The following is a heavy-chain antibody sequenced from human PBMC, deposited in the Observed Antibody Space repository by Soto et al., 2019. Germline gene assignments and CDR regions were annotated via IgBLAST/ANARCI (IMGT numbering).Heavy chain of an antibody. CDR2: IKQDGSEK. Sequence: GGSLRLSCAAFGFNFSSYWMGWVRQAPGKGLEWVANIKQDGSEKYYVDSVKGRFTISRDNAKNSLYLQMNSLRAEDTAVYYCARDYSGYDYIDYWGQGTLVTVSS. CDR3: ARDYSGYDYIDY. D-gene: IGHD5-12*01. J-gene: IGHJ4*02. CDR1: GFNFSSYW. V-gene: IGHV3-7*05.